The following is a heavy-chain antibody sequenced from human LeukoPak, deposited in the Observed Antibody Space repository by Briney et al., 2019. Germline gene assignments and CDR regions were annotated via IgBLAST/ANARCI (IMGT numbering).Heavy chain of an antibody. CDR3: ARASPSEYQAEKMDY. V-gene: IGHV1-2*02. CDR1: GYTFTGYY. D-gene: IGHD2-2*01. J-gene: IGHJ4*02. CDR2: INPNSGGT. Sequence: GASVKVSCKASGYTFTGYYMHWVRQAPGQGLEWMGWINPNSGGTNYAQKFQGRVTMTRDTSISTAYMELSRLRSDDTAVYYCARASPSEYQAEKMDYWGQGTLVTVSS.